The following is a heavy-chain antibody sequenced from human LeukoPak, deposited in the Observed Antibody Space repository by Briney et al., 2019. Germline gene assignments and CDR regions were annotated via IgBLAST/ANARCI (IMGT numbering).Heavy chain of an antibody. J-gene: IGHJ4*02. CDR2: ISGSGGTT. CDR1: EFTFSHYA. D-gene: IGHD3-16*01. V-gene: IGHV3-23*01. Sequence: GGSLRLSCAASEFTFSHYAMSWVRQAPGKGLEWVSAISGSGGTTYYADSVKGRFTISRDNSKDTLYPQMNGLRAADTAVYYCAKTPGVMITHIFDYWGQGTLVTVSS. CDR3: AKTPGVMITHIFDY.